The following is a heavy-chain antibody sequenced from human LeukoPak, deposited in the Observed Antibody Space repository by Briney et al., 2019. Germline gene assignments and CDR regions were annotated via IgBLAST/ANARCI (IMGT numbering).Heavy chain of an antibody. CDR3: ARDNSGSYSHFDY. J-gene: IGHJ4*02. CDR1: GFTFNRDW. Sequence: GGSLRLSCAASGFTFNRDWTAWVRQAPGKGLEWVANIKEDGSEKNYVDSVKGRFTISRDNAENSVYQQMNSLRAEDTAVYYCARDNSGSYSHFDYWGQGTLVTVSS. CDR2: IKEDGSEK. D-gene: IGHD1-26*01. V-gene: IGHV3-7*01.